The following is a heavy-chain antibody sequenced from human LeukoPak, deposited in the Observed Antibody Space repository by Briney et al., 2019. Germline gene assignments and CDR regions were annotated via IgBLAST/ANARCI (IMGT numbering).Heavy chain of an antibody. Sequence: AGGSLRLSCAASGFTFSSYGMHWVRQAPGKGLEWVAVIWYDGSNKYYADSVKGRFTISRDNSKNTLYLQMNSLRAEDTAVYYCARHGGAYSFDQWGQGTLVTVSS. CDR2: IWYDGSNK. D-gene: IGHD4-11*01. CDR3: ARHGGAYSFDQ. J-gene: IGHJ4*02. V-gene: IGHV3-33*01. CDR1: GFTFSSYG.